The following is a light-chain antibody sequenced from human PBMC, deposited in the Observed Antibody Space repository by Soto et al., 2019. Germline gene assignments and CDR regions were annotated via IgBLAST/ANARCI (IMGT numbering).Light chain of an antibody. J-gene: IGKJ3*01. CDR3: QQRSNWSLT. CDR1: QSISSY. CDR2: DAS. V-gene: IGKV3-11*01. Sequence: EIVLTQSPATLSLSPGERATLSCRASQSISSYLAWYQQKPGQAPRLLIYDASNRATGFPARFSGSGSGTDFTLTISRLEPEDFAVYYCQQRSNWSLTFGPGTKVDIK.